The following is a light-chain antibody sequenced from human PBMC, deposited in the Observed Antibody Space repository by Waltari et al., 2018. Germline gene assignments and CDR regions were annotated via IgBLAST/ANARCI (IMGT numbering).Light chain of an antibody. Sequence: DIVMTQSPDSLAVSLGERATINCQSSQTGFYSSNNTDCLAWYQQKPGQPPKLLIYWASTRESGVPDRFSGSGSGTDFTLTISSLQAEDVAVYYCQQYYSIPITFGQGTRLEI. CDR1: QTGFYSSNNTDC. CDR2: WAS. CDR3: QQYYSIPIT. J-gene: IGKJ5*01. V-gene: IGKV4-1*01.